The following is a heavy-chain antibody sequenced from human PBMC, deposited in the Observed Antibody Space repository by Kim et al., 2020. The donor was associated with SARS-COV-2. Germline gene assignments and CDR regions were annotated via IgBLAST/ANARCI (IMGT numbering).Heavy chain of an antibody. CDR3: ARQGIGRYCSGGSCYFFDY. CDR1: GFTFSSYA. V-gene: IGHV3-23*01. CDR2: ISSSGGST. D-gene: IGHD2-15*01. J-gene: IGHJ4*02. Sequence: GGSLRLSCAASGFTFSSYAMSWVRQAPGKGLEWVSGISSSGGSTYYADSVKGRFTISRDNSRNTLYLQMSSLRAEDTAGYYCARQGIGRYCSGGSCYFFDYWGQGTLVTVSS.